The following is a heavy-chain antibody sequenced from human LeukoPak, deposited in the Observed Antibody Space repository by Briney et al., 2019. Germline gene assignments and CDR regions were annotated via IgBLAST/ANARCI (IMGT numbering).Heavy chain of an antibody. Sequence: SETLSLTCTVSGGSISSYYWSWIRQPPGKGLEWIGYIYHSGSTYYNPSLKSRVTISVDRSKNQFSLKLSSVTAADTAVYYCAMSIAARPNPGFDYWGQGTLVTVSS. CDR3: AMSIAARPNPGFDY. D-gene: IGHD6-6*01. J-gene: IGHJ4*02. CDR2: IYHSGST. CDR1: GGSISSYY. V-gene: IGHV4-59*12.